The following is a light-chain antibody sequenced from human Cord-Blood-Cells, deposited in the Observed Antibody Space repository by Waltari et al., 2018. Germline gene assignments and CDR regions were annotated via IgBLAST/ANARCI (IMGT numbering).Light chain of an antibody. CDR3: QSYDSSLSGVV. Sequence: QSVLTQPPSVSGAPGQRVTIPCTGSSSHIGAGYDVPWYQQLPGTAPKLLIYGNSNRPSGVPDRFSGSKSGTSASLAITGLQAEDEADYYCQSYDSSLSGVVFGGGTKLTVL. V-gene: IGLV1-40*01. J-gene: IGLJ2*01. CDR1: SSHIGAGYD. CDR2: GNS.